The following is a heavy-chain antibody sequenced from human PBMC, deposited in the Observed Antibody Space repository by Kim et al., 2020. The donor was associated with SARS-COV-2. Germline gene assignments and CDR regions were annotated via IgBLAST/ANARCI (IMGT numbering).Heavy chain of an antibody. D-gene: IGHD6-19*01. CDR2: ISYDGSNK. J-gene: IGHJ6*02. CDR1: GFTFSSYA. CDR3: AREAGPCIMDV. V-gene: IGHV3-30-3*01. Sequence: GGSLRLSCAASGFTFSSYAMHWVRQAPGKGLEWVAVISYDGSNKYYADSVKGRFTISRDNSKNTLYLQMNSLRAEDTAVYYCAREAGPCIMDVWGQGTTVTVSS.